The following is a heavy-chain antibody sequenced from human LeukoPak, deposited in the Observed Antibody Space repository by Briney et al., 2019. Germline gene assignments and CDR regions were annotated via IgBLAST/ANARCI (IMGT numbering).Heavy chain of an antibody. V-gene: IGHV3-21*01. D-gene: IGHD1-14*01. CDR3: ARDHKGSITPTNWFDP. CDR1: GFTFSSYS. J-gene: IGHJ5*02. CDR2: ISSSSSYI. Sequence: PGGSLRLSCAASGFTFSSYSMNWVRQAPGKGLEWVSSISSSSSYIYYADSVKGRFTISRDNAKNPLYLQMNSLRAEDTAVYYCARDHKGSITPTNWFDPWGQGTLVTVSS.